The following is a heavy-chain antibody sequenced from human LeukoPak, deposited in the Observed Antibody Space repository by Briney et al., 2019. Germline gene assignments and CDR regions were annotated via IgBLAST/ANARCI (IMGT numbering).Heavy chain of an antibody. CDR2: IYYSGST. Sequence: SETLSLTCTVSGGSISSYYWSWIRQPPGKGLEWIGYIYYSGSTNYNPSLKSRVTISVDMSKNQFSLKLSSVTAADTAVYYCARVPGLLLWFGELSYGMDVWGQGTTVTVSS. CDR3: ARVPGLLLWFGELSYGMDV. CDR1: GGSISSYY. J-gene: IGHJ6*02. D-gene: IGHD3-10*01. V-gene: IGHV4-59*01.